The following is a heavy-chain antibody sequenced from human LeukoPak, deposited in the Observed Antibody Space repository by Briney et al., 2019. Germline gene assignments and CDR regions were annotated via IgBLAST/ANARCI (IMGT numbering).Heavy chain of an antibody. J-gene: IGHJ4*02. D-gene: IGHD1-26*01. Sequence: GGSLRLSCAASGFTFSRYSMNWVRQAPGKGLEWVSSISISSNYIYYADSVKGRFTISRDNAKNSLYLQVNSLRAEDTAVYYCANDGEWELLTDYWGQGTLVTVSS. V-gene: IGHV3-21*01. CDR1: GFTFSRYS. CDR3: ANDGEWELLTDY. CDR2: ISISSNYI.